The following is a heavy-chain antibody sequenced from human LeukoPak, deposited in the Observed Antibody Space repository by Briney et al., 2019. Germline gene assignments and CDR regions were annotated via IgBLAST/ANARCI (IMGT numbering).Heavy chain of an antibody. V-gene: IGHV3-7*01. D-gene: IGHD3-22*01. J-gene: IGHJ4*02. CDR3: ARGHEQYYYDSSGYPNTDY. CDR2: IKQDGGEK. CDR1: GFTFSSYW. Sequence: PGGSLRLSCAASGFTFSSYWMSWVRQAPGKGLEWVANIKQDGGEKYYVDSVKGRFTISRDNAKNSLYLQMNSLRAEDTAVYYCARGHEQYYYDSSGYPNTDYWGQGTLVTVSS.